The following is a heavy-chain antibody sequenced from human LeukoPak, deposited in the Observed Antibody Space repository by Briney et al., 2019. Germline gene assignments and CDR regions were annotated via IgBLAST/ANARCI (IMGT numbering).Heavy chain of an antibody. Sequence: NPSETLSLTCTVSGGSISSYYWSWIRQPPGKGLEWIGYIYYSGSTNYNPSLKSRVTISVDTSKNQFSLKLSSVTAADTAVYYCARQGTGDTHYYYYGMDVWGQGTTVTVSS. V-gene: IGHV4-59*08. CDR1: GGSISSYY. D-gene: IGHD7-27*01. J-gene: IGHJ6*02. CDR3: ARQGTGDTHYYYYGMDV. CDR2: IYYSGST.